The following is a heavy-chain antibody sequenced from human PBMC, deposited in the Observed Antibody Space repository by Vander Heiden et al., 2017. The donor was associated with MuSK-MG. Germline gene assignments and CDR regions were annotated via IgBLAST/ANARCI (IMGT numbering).Heavy chain of an antibody. CDR1: GYTLTELS. D-gene: IGHD3-16*02. V-gene: IGHV1-24*01. CDR2: FDPEDGET. CDR3: ATDLITFGGVIAPLAY. Sequence: QVQLVQSGAEVQKPGASVTVSCKVSGYTLTELSRHWVRQAPGKGLEWMGGFDPEDGETIDAQKFQGRVTMTEDTATDTAYMELSSLRSEDTAVYYCATDLITFGGVIAPLAYWCQGTLVTVSS. J-gene: IGHJ4*02.